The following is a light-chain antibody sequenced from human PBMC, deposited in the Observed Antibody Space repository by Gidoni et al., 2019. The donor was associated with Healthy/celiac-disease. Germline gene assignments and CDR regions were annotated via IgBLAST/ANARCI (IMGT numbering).Light chain of an antibody. Sequence: QSALTQPASVSGSPGQSITISCTGTSSDVGGYNYVSWYQQHPGNAPKLMIYEVSNRPSGVSNRFSGSKSGNTASLTISGLQAEDEADYCCSSYTSSSTGVFGTGTKITVL. CDR1: SSDVGGYNY. V-gene: IGLV2-14*01. J-gene: IGLJ1*01. CDR3: SSYTSSSTGV. CDR2: EVS.